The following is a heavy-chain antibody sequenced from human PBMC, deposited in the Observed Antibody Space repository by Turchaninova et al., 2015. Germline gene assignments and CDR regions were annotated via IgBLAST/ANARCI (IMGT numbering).Heavy chain of an antibody. J-gene: IGHJ4*02. CDR2: TYYRSKWYN. V-gene: IGHV6-1*01. CDR1: GDRVSSKRAA. Sequence: QVQLQPSVPGLVQPHETLSLTWATSGDRVSSKRAAWKWSRQSPSGGLEWLGRTYYRSKWYNDYAVSVKSRITINPDTSKNQFSLQLNSVTPEDTAVYYCARGQLVEGFDYWGQGTLVTVSS. D-gene: IGHD6-6*01. CDR3: ARGQLVEGFDY.